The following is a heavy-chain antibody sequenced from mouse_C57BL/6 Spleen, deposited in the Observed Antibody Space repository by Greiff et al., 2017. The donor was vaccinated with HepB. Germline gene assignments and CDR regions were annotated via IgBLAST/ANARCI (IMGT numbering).Heavy chain of an antibody. CDR2: IHPNSGST. CDR1: GYTFTSYW. V-gene: IGHV1-64*01. D-gene: IGHD1-1*01. Sequence: VKLQQPGAELVKPGASVKLSCKASGYTFTSYWMHWVKQRPGQGLEWIGMIHPNSGSTNYNEKFKSKATLTVDKSSSTAYMQLSSLTSEDSAVYYCARSPITFYYFDYWGQGTTLTVSS. CDR3: ARSPITFYYFDY. J-gene: IGHJ2*01.